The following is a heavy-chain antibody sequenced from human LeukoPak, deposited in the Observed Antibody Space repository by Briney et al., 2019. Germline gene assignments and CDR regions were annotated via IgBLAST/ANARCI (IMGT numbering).Heavy chain of an antibody. V-gene: IGHV1-69*05. D-gene: IGHD5-18*01. J-gene: IGHJ4*02. Sequence: SVKVSCKASGGTFSSYAISWVRQAPGQGLEWMGRIIAIFGTANYAQKFQGRVTITTDESTSTAYMELSSLRSEDTAVYYCAREVYSYGIVPQYYFDYWGQGTLVTVSS. CDR3: AREVYSYGIVPQYYFDY. CDR1: GGTFSSYA. CDR2: IIAIFGTA.